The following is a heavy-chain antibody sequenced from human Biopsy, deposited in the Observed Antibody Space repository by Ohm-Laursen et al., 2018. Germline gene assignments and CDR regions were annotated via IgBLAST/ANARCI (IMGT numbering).Heavy chain of an antibody. CDR1: GGSFTGHY. J-gene: IGHJ6*02. Sequence: SETLSLTCTVSGGSFTGHYWTWIRQPPGKGLEWIGHIYHTGYTSYKSSLKSRVTISLDTSRKHFSLRLTSLAAADTAVYYCARMDCSGGSCHYYSYGMDVWGQGTTVTVSS. CDR3: ARMDCSGGSCHYYSYGMDV. D-gene: IGHD2-15*01. V-gene: IGHV4-59*08. CDR2: IYHTGYT.